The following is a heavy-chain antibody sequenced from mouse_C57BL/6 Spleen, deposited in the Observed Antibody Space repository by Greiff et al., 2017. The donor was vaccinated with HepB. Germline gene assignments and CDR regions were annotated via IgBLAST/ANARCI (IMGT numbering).Heavy chain of an antibody. CDR1: GYTFTSYD. CDR3: ARGGLSNYGYFDY. CDR2: IYHRDGST. V-gene: IGHV1-85*01. J-gene: IGHJ2*01. D-gene: IGHD2-5*01. Sequence: VQLQQSGPGLVKPGASVKLSCKASGYTFTSYDINWVKQRPGQGLEWIGWIYHRDGSTKYNEKFKGKATLTVDTSSSQSYMELNGLTTEDSAVYFCARGGLSNYGYFDYWGQGTPLTVSS.